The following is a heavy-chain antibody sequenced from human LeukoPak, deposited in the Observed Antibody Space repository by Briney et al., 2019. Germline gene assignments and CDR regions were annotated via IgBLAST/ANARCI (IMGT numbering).Heavy chain of an antibody. CDR1: GGSISSYY. D-gene: IGHD4-17*01. V-gene: IGHV4-59*01. Sequence: ASETLSLTCTVSGGSISSYYWSWIRQPPGKGLEWIGYIYYSGSTNYNPSLKSRVTISVDTSKNQFSLKLSSVTAADTAVYYCARGYGDYAYYYMDVWGKGTTVTISS. CDR3: ARGYGDYAYYYMDV. J-gene: IGHJ6*03. CDR2: IYYSGST.